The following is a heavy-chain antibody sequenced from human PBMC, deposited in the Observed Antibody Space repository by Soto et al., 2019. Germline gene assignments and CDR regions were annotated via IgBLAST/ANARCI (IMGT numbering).Heavy chain of an antibody. V-gene: IGHV3-30-3*01. J-gene: IGHJ6*02. Sequence: LRLSCTASGFTFSSYAMHWVRQAPGKGLEWVAVISYDGSNKYYADSVKGRFTISRDNSKNTLYLQMNSLRAEDTAVYYCARDLLLWFGELRPYYYGMDVWGQGTTVTVSS. D-gene: IGHD3-10*01. CDR3: ARDLLLWFGELRPYYYGMDV. CDR1: GFTFSSYA. CDR2: ISYDGSNK.